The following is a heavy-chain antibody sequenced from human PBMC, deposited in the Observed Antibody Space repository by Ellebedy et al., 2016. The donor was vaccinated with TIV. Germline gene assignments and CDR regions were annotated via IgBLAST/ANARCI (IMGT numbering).Heavy chain of an antibody. D-gene: IGHD1-1*01. Sequence: GGSLRLSXAASGFTFSTYWMSCVRQAPGKGLEWVANINQGGSETYYVDSVKGRFTMSRDNAKNSLYLQLNSLRAEDTAVYYCARSPATGTVDYWGHGTLVTVSS. CDR1: GFTFSTYW. V-gene: IGHV3-7*01. CDR2: INQGGSET. CDR3: ARSPATGTVDY. J-gene: IGHJ4*01.